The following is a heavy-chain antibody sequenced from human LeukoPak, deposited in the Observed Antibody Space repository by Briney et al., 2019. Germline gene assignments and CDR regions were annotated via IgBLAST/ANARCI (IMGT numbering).Heavy chain of an antibody. CDR1: GLSIISGYN. CDR3: ASGVCSDY. V-gene: IGHV4-38-2*02. CDR2: IYESGST. J-gene: IGHJ4*02. Sequence: WETLSLTCTVSGLSIISGYNWGWIGQSPGKGLDGIGSIYESGSTSYNPSLKSRVTISVDTSKNQFSLKLSSVTAADTAVYYCASGVCSDYWGQGTLGTVSS. D-gene: IGHD2-8*01.